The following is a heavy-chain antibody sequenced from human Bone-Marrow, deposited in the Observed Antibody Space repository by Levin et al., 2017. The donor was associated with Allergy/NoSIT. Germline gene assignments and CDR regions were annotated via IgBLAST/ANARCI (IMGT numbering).Heavy chain of an antibody. Sequence: QSQTLSLTCTVSGESVSSSGFYWTWIRQYPGQGLEWIGHIYYPGNTSYNPSLKSRVSISEDRSKNQFSLKLDSVTAADTAVYYCARESVYYGSGSWIDCWGQGTLVTVSS. CDR1: GESVSSSGFY. CDR2: IYYPGNT. V-gene: IGHV4-31*02. D-gene: IGHD3-10*01. J-gene: IGHJ4*02. CDR3: ARESVYYGSGSWIDC.